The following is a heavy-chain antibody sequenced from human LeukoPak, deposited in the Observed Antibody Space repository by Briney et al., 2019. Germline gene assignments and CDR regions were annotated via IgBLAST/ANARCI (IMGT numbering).Heavy chain of an antibody. CDR2: IIPILGIA. V-gene: IGHV1-69*04. CDR1: GGTFSSYA. J-gene: IGHJ4*02. D-gene: IGHD5-18*01. Sequence: SVKVSCKASGGTFSSYAISWERQAPGQGLEWMGRIIPILGIANYAQKFQGRVTITADKSTSTAYMELSSLRSEDTAVYYCARDLGYSYGPGGVFDYWGQGTLVTVSS. CDR3: ARDLGYSYGPGGVFDY.